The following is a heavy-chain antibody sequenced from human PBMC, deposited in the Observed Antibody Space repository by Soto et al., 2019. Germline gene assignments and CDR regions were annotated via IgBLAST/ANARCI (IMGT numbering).Heavy chain of an antibody. D-gene: IGHD3-10*01. Sequence: QVQLVQSGTEVKKPGASVKFSCKASGYTFTTHYMHWVRQAPGQGLEWMGIINPSGGRTTYALKFQGRVTMTSDTSTNTGYVELTSLRSEDTAIYFCARAGENYGSGTFSPPLRYYFNSWGQGTLVTVSS. CDR1: GYTFTTHY. CDR3: ARAGENYGSGTFSPPLRYYFNS. J-gene: IGHJ4*02. V-gene: IGHV1-46*01. CDR2: INPSGGRT.